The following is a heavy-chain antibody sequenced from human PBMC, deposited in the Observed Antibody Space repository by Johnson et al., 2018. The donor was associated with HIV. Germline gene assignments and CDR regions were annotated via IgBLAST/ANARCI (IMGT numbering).Heavy chain of an antibody. Sequence: VQLVESGGGLVQRGGSLRLSCAASGFTVSSNYMTWVRQAPGKGLEWVSVIYSGGSTYYADSVKGRFTISRDNSKNTLYLQMNSLRAEDTAVYYCARDGWGSRGWDDAFDIWGQGTMATVSS. V-gene: IGHV3-66*02. J-gene: IGHJ3*02. D-gene: IGHD5-24*01. CDR1: GFTVSSNY. CDR2: IYSGGST. CDR3: ARDGWGSRGWDDAFDI.